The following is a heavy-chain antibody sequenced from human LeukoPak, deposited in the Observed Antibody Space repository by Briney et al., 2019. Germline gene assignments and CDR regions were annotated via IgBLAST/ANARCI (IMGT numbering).Heavy chain of an antibody. Sequence: PGRSLRLSCAAYGFTFSSYGMHWVRRPPGKGLEWVAVISYDGINKYHADSVKGRFTISRDNSKNTLYLQMNSLRAEDTALYYCANLYGDSGLDYWGQGTLVTVSS. CDR1: GFTFSSYG. CDR3: ANLYGDSGLDY. D-gene: IGHD4-17*01. V-gene: IGHV3-30*18. J-gene: IGHJ4*02. CDR2: ISYDGINK.